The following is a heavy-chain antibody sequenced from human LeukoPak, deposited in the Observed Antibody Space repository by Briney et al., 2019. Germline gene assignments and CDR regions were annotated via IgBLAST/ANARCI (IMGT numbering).Heavy chain of an antibody. J-gene: IGHJ5*02. CDR1: GYTFIDFY. CDR2: INAKNGGT. D-gene: IGHD2/OR15-2a*01. CDR3: ARVSSTTYSDWFDP. Sequence: ASLKVSCKASGYTFIDFYMHWVRQAPGQGLEWMGWINAKNGGTNYAQKFQGRVTMTRDTSISTDYMELSRLRSDDTAAYYCARVSSTTYSDWFDPWGRGTLVT. V-gene: IGHV1-2*02.